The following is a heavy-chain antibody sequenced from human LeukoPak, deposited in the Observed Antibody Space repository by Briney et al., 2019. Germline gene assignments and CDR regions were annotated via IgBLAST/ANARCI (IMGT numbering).Heavy chain of an antibody. J-gene: IGHJ4*02. D-gene: IGHD3-10*01. CDR3: ARDNGYGSGSYYLIDY. V-gene: IGHV1-2*02. Sequence: VASVKVSCKASGYTFTGYYMHWVRQAPGQGLESMGWINPNSGGTNYAQKFQGRVTMTRDTSISTAYMELSRLRSDDTAVYYCARDNGYGSGSYYLIDYWGQGTLVTVSS. CDR2: INPNSGGT. CDR1: GYTFTGYY.